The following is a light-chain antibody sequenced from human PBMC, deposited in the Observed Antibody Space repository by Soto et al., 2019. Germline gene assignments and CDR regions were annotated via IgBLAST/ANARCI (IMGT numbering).Light chain of an antibody. Sequence: QPVLTQSPSASASLGASVKLTCTLSSGHSSYAIAWHQQQPEKGPRYLMKVNSDGSHSKGDGIPDRFSGSSSGAERYLTISRLQSEDEADYYCQTWGTGIPGVFGTGTKLTVL. CDR1: SGHSSYA. V-gene: IGLV4-69*01. CDR2: VNSDGSH. J-gene: IGLJ1*01. CDR3: QTWGTGIPGV.